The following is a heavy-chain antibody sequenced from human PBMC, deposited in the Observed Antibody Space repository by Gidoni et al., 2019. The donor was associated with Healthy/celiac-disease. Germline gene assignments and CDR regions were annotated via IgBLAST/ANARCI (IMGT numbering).Heavy chain of an antibody. Sequence: QVQLQQWGAGLLKPSETLSLTCAVYGGSFSGYYWSWIRQPPGKGLEWIGEINHSGSTNYNPSLKSRVTISVDTSKNQFSLKLSSVTAADTAVYYCARGIWVASRFDPWGQGTLVTVSS. J-gene: IGHJ5*02. CDR1: GGSFSGYY. V-gene: IGHV4-34*01. D-gene: IGHD3-16*01. CDR3: ARGIWVASRFDP. CDR2: INHSGST.